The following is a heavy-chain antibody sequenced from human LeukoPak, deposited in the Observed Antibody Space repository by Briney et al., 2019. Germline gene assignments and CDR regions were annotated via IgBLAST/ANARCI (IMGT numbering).Heavy chain of an antibody. Sequence: NWVRQAPGKGLEWVSYISSSSNTIYYADSVKGRFTISRDNAKNSLYLQMNSLRDEDTAVYYCSRVDYWGQGALVTVSS. CDR3: SRVDY. CDR2: ISSSSNTI. V-gene: IGHV3-48*02. J-gene: IGHJ4*02.